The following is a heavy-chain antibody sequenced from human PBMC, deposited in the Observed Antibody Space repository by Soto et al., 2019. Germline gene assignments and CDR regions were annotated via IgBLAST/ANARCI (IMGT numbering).Heavy chain of an antibody. V-gene: IGHV4-30-2*01. J-gene: IGHJ4*02. Sequence: SETLSLTCTVSGASITYGAYSWSWIRQTPGKGLEWIGYINHLETTFYNPSFESRLTLSIDRTKNQFSLNLKSMSAADRAVYFCRRRGGFDSFDYWGQGTLVTVSS. CDR2: INHLETT. D-gene: IGHD3-10*01. CDR3: RRRGGFDSFDY. CDR1: GASITYGAYS.